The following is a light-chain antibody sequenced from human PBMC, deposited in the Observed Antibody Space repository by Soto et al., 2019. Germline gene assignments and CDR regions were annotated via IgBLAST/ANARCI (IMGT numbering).Light chain of an antibody. J-gene: IGKJ2*01. Sequence: DIQMTQSRASLSASVGDRVSITCRASQGISNYLAWYQQKPGKVPKLLIYAASTLQSGVPSRFSGSGSGTDITLTISSLQPEDVATYYCQKYNSAPDTFGQGTKLEIK. V-gene: IGKV1-27*01. CDR1: QGISNY. CDR2: AAS. CDR3: QKYNSAPDT.